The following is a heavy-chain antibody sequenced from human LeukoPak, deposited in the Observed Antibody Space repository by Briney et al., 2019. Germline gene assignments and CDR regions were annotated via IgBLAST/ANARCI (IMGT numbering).Heavy chain of an antibody. D-gene: IGHD3-10*01. CDR3: AKDPYGSGNWFDP. Sequence: GGSLRLSCAASGFTFSNYAMSWVRQAPGKGLEWVSTISGSGGSTYYADSVKGRFTISRDNSKNTLSLQMNSLRAEDTAVFYCAKDPYGSGNWFDPWGQGTLVTVSS. V-gene: IGHV3-23*01. J-gene: IGHJ5*02. CDR1: GFTFSNYA. CDR2: ISGSGGST.